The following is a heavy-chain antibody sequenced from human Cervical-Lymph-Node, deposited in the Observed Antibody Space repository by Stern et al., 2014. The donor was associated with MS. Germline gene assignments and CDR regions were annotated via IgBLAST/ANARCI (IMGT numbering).Heavy chain of an antibody. CDR1: GGSISSNY. Sequence: QLQLQESGPGLVKPSETLSLTCTVSGGSISSNYWSWIRQPPGKGLEWIGYLYYSGNTNYNPSLKSRVTTSVDTAKKQFSLRLSSVTAADTAVYYCARHGPPRRRDDSNHPNFDYWGPGTLVAVSS. CDR3: ARHGPPRRRDDSNHPNFDY. V-gene: IGHV4-59*08. D-gene: IGHD5-24*01. CDR2: LYYSGNT. J-gene: IGHJ4*02.